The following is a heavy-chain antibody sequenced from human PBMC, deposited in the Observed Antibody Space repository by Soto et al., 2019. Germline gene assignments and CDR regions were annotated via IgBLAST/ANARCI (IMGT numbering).Heavy chain of an antibody. V-gene: IGHV2-5*02. Sequence: QITLNESGPTQVKPRQTLTLTCTFSGSSLTTSGVGVGWIRQSPGKAPEWLALIYWAADKRYSPSLKSRLTITKDTSKNQVVLTMADLDPADTATYYSAHRVLRPVFGLVTTTAIYFDFWGQGTPVAVSS. J-gene: IGHJ4*02. CDR3: AHRVLRPVFGLVTTTAIYFDF. D-gene: IGHD3-3*01. CDR1: GSSLTTSGVG. CDR2: IYWAADK.